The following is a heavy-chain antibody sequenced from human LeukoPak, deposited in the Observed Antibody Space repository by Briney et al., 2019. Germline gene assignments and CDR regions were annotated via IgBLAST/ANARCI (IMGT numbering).Heavy chain of an antibody. D-gene: IGHD3-22*01. V-gene: IGHV4-30-4*01. CDR3: ARSESYYYDSSGYPDY. Sequence: SETLSLTCTVSGGSISSGDYYWSWIRQPPGKGLEWIGYIYYSGNTYYNPSLKSRVTISVDTSKNQFSLKLSSVTAADTAVYYCARSESYYYDSSGYPDYWGQGTLVTVSS. CDR2: IYYSGNT. J-gene: IGHJ4*02. CDR1: GGSISSGDYY.